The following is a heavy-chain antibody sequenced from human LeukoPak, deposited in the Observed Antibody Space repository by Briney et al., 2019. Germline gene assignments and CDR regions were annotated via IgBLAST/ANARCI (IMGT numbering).Heavy chain of an antibody. CDR3: ARSPPSPSGSYPRSLSLDY. D-gene: IGHD1-26*01. CDR2: IYYSGST. CDR1: GGSISSSSYY. J-gene: IGHJ4*02. Sequence: SSETLSLTCTVSGGSISSSSYYWGWIRQPPGKGLEWIGSIYYSGSTYYNPSLKSRVTISVDASKNQFSLKLSSVTAADTAVYYCARSPPSPSGSYPRSLSLDYWGQGTLVTVSS. V-gene: IGHV4-39*07.